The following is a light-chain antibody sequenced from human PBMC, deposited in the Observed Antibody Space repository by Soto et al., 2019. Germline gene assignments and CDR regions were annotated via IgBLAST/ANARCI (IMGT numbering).Light chain of an antibody. Sequence: DMMMIQSASSLSASVGDRVTITCRASQSISSWLAWYQQKPGKAPKLLIYKASSLESGVPSRFSGSGSGTEFTLTISSLQPDDFATYYCQQYNSYLFGQGTKVDIK. CDR2: KAS. CDR3: QQYNSYL. J-gene: IGKJ1*01. CDR1: QSISSW. V-gene: IGKV1-5*03.